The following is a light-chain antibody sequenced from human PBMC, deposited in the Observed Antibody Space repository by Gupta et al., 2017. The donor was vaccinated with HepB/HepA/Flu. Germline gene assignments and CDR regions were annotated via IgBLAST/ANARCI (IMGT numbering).Light chain of an antibody. CDR3: SPDTSSSKGV. J-gene: IGLJ3*02. V-gene: IGLV2-14*03. CDR1: SSDVGGHNY. Sequence: QSALTQPAVASGSPGPSITISCTGTSSDVGGHNYVSWYQQHPGKPPKLMIYDVSNRPSAVATRLSGSKSGNTAALTTSGRQAEDDADYYCSPDTSSSKGVFGGGTKLTVL. CDR2: DVS.